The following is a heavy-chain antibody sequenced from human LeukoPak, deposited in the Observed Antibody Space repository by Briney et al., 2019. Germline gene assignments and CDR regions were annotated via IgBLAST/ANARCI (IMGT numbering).Heavy chain of an antibody. V-gene: IGHV3-23*01. CDR1: GFTFSSYA. CDR2: ISGSGGST. Sequence: GGSLRLSCAASGFTFSSYAIYWVRQAPGKGLEWVSVISGSGGSTYYADSVKGRFTLSRDNSQNTLYLQMNSLRAEDTAVYYCAKSIGGVVVVAADYWGQGTLVTVSS. CDR3: AKSIGGVVVVAADY. J-gene: IGHJ4*02. D-gene: IGHD2-15*01.